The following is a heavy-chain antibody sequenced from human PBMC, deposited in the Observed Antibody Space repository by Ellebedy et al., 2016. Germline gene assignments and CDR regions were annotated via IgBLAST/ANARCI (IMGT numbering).Heavy chain of an antibody. CDR2: IYWDDDK. CDR1: GFSLSTSGVG. Sequence: SGPTLVKPTQTLTLTCTFSGFSLSTSGVGVGWIRQPPGKALEWLALIYWDDDKRYSPSLKSRLTITKDTSKNQVVLTMTNMDPVDTATYYCAHSIAAAGTSVFGWFDPWGQGTLVTVSS. D-gene: IGHD6-13*01. V-gene: IGHV2-5*02. J-gene: IGHJ5*02. CDR3: AHSIAAAGTSVFGWFDP.